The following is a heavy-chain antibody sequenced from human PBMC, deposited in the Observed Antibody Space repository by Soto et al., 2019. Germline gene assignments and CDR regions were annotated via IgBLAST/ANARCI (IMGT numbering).Heavy chain of an antibody. D-gene: IGHD3-10*01. CDR3: AKDGRITIVRGFYMYV. Sequence: GGSLRLSCAASGFTFSSYGMHWVRQAPGKGLEWVAVISYDGSNKYYADSVKGRFTISRDNSKNTLYLQMNSLRAEDTAVYYCAKDGRITIVRGFYMYVWGKWTTVTVS. CDR1: GFTFSSYG. V-gene: IGHV3-30*18. J-gene: IGHJ6*03. CDR2: ISYDGSNK.